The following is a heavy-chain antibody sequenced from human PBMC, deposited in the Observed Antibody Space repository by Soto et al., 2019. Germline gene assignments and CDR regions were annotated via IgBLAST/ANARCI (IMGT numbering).Heavy chain of an antibody. Sequence: RGESLKISCKGSGYSFTTYWIAWVRQMPGKGLEWMGIIYPGDSDVRYSPSFQGQVTISADKSISTAYLRWNSLKASDTAMYYCARREYCTSSSCPYYYYGMDVWGQGTTVTVSS. CDR3: ARREYCTSSSCPYYYYGMDV. D-gene: IGHD2-2*01. CDR1: GYSFTTYW. V-gene: IGHV5-51*01. J-gene: IGHJ6*02. CDR2: IYPGDSDV.